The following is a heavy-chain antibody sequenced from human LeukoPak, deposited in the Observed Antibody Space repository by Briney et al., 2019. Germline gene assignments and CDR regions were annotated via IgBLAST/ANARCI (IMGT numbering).Heavy chain of an antibody. V-gene: IGHV4-34*01. J-gene: IGHJ5*02. D-gene: IGHD2-2*01. CDR3: ARDVVVVPAAIAYNWFDP. CDR1: GGSFSGYY. CDR2: INHSGST. Sequence: SETLSLTCAVYGGSFSGYYWSWIRQPPGKGLEWIGEINHSGSTNYNPSLKSRVTISVDTSKNQFSLKLSSVTAADTAVYYCARDVVVVPAAIAYNWFDPWGQGTLVTVSS.